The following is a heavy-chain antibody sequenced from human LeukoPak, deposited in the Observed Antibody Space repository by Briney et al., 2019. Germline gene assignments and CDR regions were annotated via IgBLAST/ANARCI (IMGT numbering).Heavy chain of an antibody. J-gene: IGHJ4*02. V-gene: IGHV3-7*01. CDR1: GFTFSNYW. CDR3: ASGRQLGY. CDR2: IKEDGSEK. D-gene: IGHD6-6*01. Sequence: PGGSLRLSCAASGFTFSNYWMSWVRQASGKGLEWVANIKEDGSEKYYVDSVKGRFTISRDNAKNSLYLQMNSLRAEDTAIYYCASGRQLGYWGQGTLVTASS.